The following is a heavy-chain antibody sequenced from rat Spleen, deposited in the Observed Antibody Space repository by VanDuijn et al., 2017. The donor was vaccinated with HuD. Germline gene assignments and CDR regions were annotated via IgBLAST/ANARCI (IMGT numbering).Heavy chain of an antibody. V-gene: IGHV5-20*01. Sequence: EVQLVESGGGLVQPGRSMRLSCAASGFTFSDYGMVWVLQAPTKGLEWVASISYNGVSTYYRDSVKGRFTISRDNAKSTLYLQMESLRSEDTATYDGAKVRYYGYDYLDYWGQGFLVTVPS. J-gene: IGHJ2*01. D-gene: IGHD1-7*01. CDR2: ISYNGVST. CDR3: AKVRYYGYDYLDY. CDR1: GFTFSDYG.